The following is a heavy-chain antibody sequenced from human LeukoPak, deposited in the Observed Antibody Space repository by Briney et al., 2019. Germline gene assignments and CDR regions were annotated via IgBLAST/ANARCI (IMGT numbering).Heavy chain of an antibody. D-gene: IGHD5-24*01. CDR1: GGTFSSYA. J-gene: IGHJ4*02. CDR3: ARASSKEMATIGLDY. V-gene: IGHV1-69*05. CDR2: IIPIFGTA. Sequence: ASVKVSCKASGGTFSSYAISWVRQAPGQGLEWMGGIIPIFGTANYAQKFQGRVTITTDESTSTAYMELSSLRSEDTAVYYCARASSKEMATIGLDYWGQGTLVTVSS.